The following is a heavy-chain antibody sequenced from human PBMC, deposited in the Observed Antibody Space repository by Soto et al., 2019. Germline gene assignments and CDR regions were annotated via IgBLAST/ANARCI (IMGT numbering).Heavy chain of an antibody. Sequence: GGSLRLSCASSECPFSIYGMHLVRQAPGEGLEWVALIWSDGNKKYYGDSVKGRFTISRDNSKNTLYLQMNSLRTEDTAVYYCVRDFTGGHWLDYWGQGTPVTVSS. CDR1: ECPFSIYG. D-gene: IGHD6-19*01. CDR3: VRDFTGGHWLDY. J-gene: IGHJ4*02. V-gene: IGHV3-33*01. CDR2: IWSDGNKK.